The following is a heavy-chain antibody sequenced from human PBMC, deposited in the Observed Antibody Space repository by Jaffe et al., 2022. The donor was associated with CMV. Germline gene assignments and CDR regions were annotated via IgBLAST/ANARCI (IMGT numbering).Heavy chain of an antibody. J-gene: IGHJ5*01. CDR1: GFIFSNYA. CDR3: AKDLYSSGWYVFDS. D-gene: IGHD6-19*01. V-gene: IGHV3-23*01. Sequence: EVQLLEYGGGLVQPGGSLRLSCAASGFIFSNYAMSWVRQAPGKGLEWVSSVTGSVGKTYYADSVKGRFTISRDNSKNTLYLQMNSLRAEDTALYFCAKDLYSSGWYVFDSWGQGTLVAVSS. CDR2: VTGSVGKT.